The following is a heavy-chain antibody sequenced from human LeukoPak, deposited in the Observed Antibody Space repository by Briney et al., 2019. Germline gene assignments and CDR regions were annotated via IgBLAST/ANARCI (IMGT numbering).Heavy chain of an antibody. CDR3: AKLLDLRLSNWFDP. CDR1: GFTFSSYG. Sequence: GGSLRLSCAASGFTFSSYGMHWVRQAPGKGLEWVTFIRSDGSNKYYADSVKGRFTISRDNSKNTLYLQMNSLRAEDTAVYYCAKLLDLRLSNWFDPWGQGTLVTVSS. J-gene: IGHJ5*02. CDR2: IRSDGSNK. V-gene: IGHV3-30*02. D-gene: IGHD3-3*01.